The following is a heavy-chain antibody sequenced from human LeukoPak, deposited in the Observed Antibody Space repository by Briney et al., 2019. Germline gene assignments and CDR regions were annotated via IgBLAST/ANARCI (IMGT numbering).Heavy chain of an antibody. CDR3: AKATGYLL. CDR2: ISGTGGST. CDR1: GFTFSTYA. J-gene: IGHJ4*02. V-gene: IGHV3-23*01. D-gene: IGHD1-14*01. Sequence: GGSLRLSCAASGFTFSTYAMTWVRQAPGKGLEWVSLISGTGGSTYYADSVKGRFTISRDNSKNTLYLQMNSLRAEDTAVYYCAKATGYLLWGQGTLVTVSS.